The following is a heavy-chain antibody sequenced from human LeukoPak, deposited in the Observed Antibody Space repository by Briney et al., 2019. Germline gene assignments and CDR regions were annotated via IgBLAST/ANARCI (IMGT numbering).Heavy chain of an antibody. CDR1: GFTVSSNY. CDR2: IYSGGSGGST. V-gene: IGHV3-53*01. D-gene: IGHD5-18*01. Sequence: GGSLRLSCAASGFTVSSNYMSWVRQAPGKGLEWVSVIYSGGSGGSTYYADSVKGRFTISRDNSKNTLYLQMNSLRAEDTAVYYCARVQYSYGPPRYYFDYWGQGTLVTVSS. CDR3: ARVQYSYGPPRYYFDY. J-gene: IGHJ4*02.